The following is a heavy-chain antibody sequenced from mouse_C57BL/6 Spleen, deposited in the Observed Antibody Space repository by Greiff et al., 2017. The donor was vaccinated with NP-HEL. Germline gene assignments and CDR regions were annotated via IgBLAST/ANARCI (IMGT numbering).Heavy chain of an antibody. CDR2: INPNNGGT. J-gene: IGHJ3*02. CDR1: GYTFTDYN. CDR3: ARERGYDSLSR. Sequence: EVQLQQSGPELVKPGASVKMSCKASGYTFTDYNMHWVKQSHGKSLEWIGYINPNNGGTSYNQKFKGKATLTVNKSSSTAYMALRSLTSEDSAVYYCARERGYDSLSRWGQGTLVTVSA. D-gene: IGHD2-4*01. V-gene: IGHV1-22*01.